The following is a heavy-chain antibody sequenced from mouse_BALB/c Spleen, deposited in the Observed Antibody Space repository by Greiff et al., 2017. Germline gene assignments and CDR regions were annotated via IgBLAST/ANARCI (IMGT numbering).Heavy chain of an antibody. D-gene: IGHD3-3*01. V-gene: IGHV1-9*01. Sequence: VQLQQSGAELMKPGASVKISCKATGYTFSSYWIEWVKQRPGYGLEWIGEILPGSGSTNYNEKFKGKATFTADTSSNTAYMQLSSLTSEDSAVYYCARRGQDYAMDYWGQGTPVTVSS. CDR1: GYTFSSYW. CDR3: ARRGQDYAMDY. CDR2: ILPGSGST. J-gene: IGHJ4*01.